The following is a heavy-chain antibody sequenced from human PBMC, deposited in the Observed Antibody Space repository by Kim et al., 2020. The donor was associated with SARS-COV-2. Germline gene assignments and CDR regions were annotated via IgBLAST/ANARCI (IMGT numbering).Heavy chain of an antibody. V-gene: IGHV1-18*01. Sequence: ASVKVSCKASGYTFTSYGISWVRQAPGQGLEWMGWISAYNGNTNYAQKLQGRVTMTTDTSTSTAYMELRSLRSDDTAVYYCARAYGSGSYRTYYYYGMDVWGQGNTVTVSS. J-gene: IGHJ6*02. CDR3: ARAYGSGSYRTYYYYGMDV. CDR2: ISAYNGNT. CDR1: GYTFTSYG. D-gene: IGHD3-10*01.